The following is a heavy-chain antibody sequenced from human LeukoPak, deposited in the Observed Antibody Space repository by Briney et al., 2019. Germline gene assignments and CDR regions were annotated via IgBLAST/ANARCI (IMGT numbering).Heavy chain of an antibody. CDR2: IKQDGSEK. J-gene: IGHJ4*02. D-gene: IGHD5-18*01. CDR1: GFTFSSYW. Sequence: GGSLRLSCAASGFTFSSYWMSWVRQAPGKGLEWVANIKQDGSEKYYVDSVKGRFTISRDNAKNSLYLQMNSLRAEDTAVYYCARERGYSYGYLVYRGQGTLVTVSS. V-gene: IGHV3-7*01. CDR3: ARERGYSYGYLVY.